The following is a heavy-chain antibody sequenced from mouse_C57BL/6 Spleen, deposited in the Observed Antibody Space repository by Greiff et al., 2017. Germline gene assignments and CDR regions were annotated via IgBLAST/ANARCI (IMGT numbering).Heavy chain of an antibody. D-gene: IGHD2-10*02. CDR1: GYTFTSYW. J-gene: IGHJ2*01. Sequence: QVQLQQPGAELVKPGASVKMSCKASGYTFTSYWITWVKQRPGQGLEWIGDIYPGSGSTNYNEKFKSKATLTVDTSSSTAYMQLSSLTSEDSAGYYCAREPRLYGNFLDYWCQGTTLTVSS. CDR3: AREPRLYGNFLDY. CDR2: IYPGSGST. V-gene: IGHV1-55*01.